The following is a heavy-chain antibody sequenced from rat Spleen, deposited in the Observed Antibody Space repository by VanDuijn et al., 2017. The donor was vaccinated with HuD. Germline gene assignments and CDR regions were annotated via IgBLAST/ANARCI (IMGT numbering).Heavy chain of an antibody. CDR2: ISNGGGNT. Sequence: EVQLAESGGGLVQPGRSMKLSCTALGFTFSNYYMAWVRQAPTKGLEWVASISNGGGNTYYRDSVKGRFTISRDNAKSTLYLQMDSLRSEDTATYYCTTNPYWGQGVMVTVSS. D-gene: IGHD3-4*01. CDR1: GFTFSNYY. V-gene: IGHV5-25*01. J-gene: IGHJ2*01. CDR3: TTNPY.